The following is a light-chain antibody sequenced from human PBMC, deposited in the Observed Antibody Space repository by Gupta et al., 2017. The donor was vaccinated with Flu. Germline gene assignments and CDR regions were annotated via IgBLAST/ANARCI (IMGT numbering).Light chain of an antibody. CDR1: SSNIGAGYD. J-gene: IGLJ3*02. Sequence: QSGVTPPPSVSEASAQRVPISCTGSSSNIGAGYDVNWYQQLPGTAPKLLIYGNNNRPSGVPDRFSGSKSGTSASLAITGLQAEDEADYYCQSYDSSLSGWVFGGGTKLTVL. CDR2: GNN. V-gene: IGLV1-40*02. CDR3: QSYDSSLSGWV.